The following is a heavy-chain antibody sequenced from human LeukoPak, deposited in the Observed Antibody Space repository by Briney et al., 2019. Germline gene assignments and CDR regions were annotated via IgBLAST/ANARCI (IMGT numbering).Heavy chain of an antibody. Sequence: SGTLSLTCAVSGGSISSSNWWSWVRQPPGKGLEWIGEIYHSGSTNYNPSLKSRVTISVDKSKNQFSLKLSSVTAADTAVYYCATAEFGEFGTLDIWGQGTMVIVSS. D-gene: IGHD3-10*01. CDR2: IYHSGST. V-gene: IGHV4-4*02. J-gene: IGHJ3*02. CDR1: GGSISSSNW. CDR3: ATAEFGEFGTLDI.